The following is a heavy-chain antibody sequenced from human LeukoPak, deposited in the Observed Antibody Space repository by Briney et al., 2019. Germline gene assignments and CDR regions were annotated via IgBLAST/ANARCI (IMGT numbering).Heavy chain of an antibody. CDR2: MYSGGST. J-gene: IGHJ6*02. CDR3: ARSYSNHLFGMDV. V-gene: IGHV3-66*01. CDR1: GFTVSSYY. Sequence: GGSLRLSCAASGFTVSSYYMTWVCQAPGKGLEWVSVMYSGGSTYYADSVKGRVAISSDNSQNTVFLQMNSVRAEDTAVYYCARSYSNHLFGMDVWGQGTAVTVSS. D-gene: IGHD4-11*01.